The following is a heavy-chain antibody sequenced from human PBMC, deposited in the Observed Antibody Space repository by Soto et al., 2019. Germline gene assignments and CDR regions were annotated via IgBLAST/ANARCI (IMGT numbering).Heavy chain of an antibody. CDR1: SDFISTSTL. J-gene: IGHJ4*02. D-gene: IGHD2-15*01. CDR3: ASSPGSLAGDY. V-gene: IGHV4-4*02. Sequence: SETLSLTCTVSSDFISTSTLWSWVRRPPGRGLEWIGEIYHSGSTNYNPSLKSRVTISVDKTKNQFSLNLTSVTAADTAVYYCASSPGSLAGDYWGQGTLVTSPQ. CDR2: IYHSGST.